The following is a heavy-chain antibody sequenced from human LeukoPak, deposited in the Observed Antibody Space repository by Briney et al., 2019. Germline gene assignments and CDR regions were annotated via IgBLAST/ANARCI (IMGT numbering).Heavy chain of an antibody. V-gene: IGHV3-48*03. CDR2: ISSSGSTI. CDR1: GFTFSSYE. CDR3: ARGGRITIFGVLIDD. D-gene: IGHD3-3*01. Sequence: PGGSLRLSCAASGFTFSSYEMNWVRQAPGKGLEWVSYISSSGSTIYYADSVKGRFTISRDNSKNTLSLQMNSLRPEDTGVYFCARGGRITIFGVLIDDWGQGTQVTVSS. J-gene: IGHJ4*02.